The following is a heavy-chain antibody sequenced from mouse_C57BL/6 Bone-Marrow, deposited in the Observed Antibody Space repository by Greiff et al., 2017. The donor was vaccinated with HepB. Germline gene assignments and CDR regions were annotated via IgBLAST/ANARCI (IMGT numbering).Heavy chain of an antibody. CDR2: IRNKANNHAT. CDR1: GFTFSDAW. V-gene: IGHV6-6*01. J-gene: IGHJ1*03. Sequence: DVMLVESGGGLVQPGGSMKLSCAASGFTFSDAWMDWVRQSPEKGLEWVAEIRNKANNHATYYAESVKGRFTISRDDSKSSVYLQMNSLRAEDTGIYYCTRITTVVAYWYFDVWGTGTTVTVSS. CDR3: TRITTVVAYWYFDV. D-gene: IGHD1-1*01.